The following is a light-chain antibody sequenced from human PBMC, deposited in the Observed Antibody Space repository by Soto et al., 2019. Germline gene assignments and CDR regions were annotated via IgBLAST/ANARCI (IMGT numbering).Light chain of an antibody. CDR3: SSYTSTSTPYV. CDR1: SSDVGGYDY. J-gene: IGLJ1*01. Sequence: QSVLTQSASVSGSPGQSITISCTGTSSDVGGYDYVSWYRQHPGKAPKLVIYEVSNRPSGVSNRFSGSKSGNTASLTISGLQAEDEADYYCSSYTSTSTPYVFGTGTKVTVL. CDR2: EVS. V-gene: IGLV2-14*01.